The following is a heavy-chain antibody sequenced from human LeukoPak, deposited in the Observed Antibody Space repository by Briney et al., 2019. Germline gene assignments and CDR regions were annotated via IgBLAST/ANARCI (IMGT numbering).Heavy chain of an antibody. J-gene: IGHJ6*03. CDR3: ARDGIVVVPAALVDVRPALYYYYYMDV. V-gene: IGHV3-64*01. CDR1: GFTFSSYA. D-gene: IGHD2-2*01. CDR2: ISSNGGST. Sequence: PGGSLRLSCAASGFTFSSYAMHWVRQAPGKGLEYVSAISSNGGSTYYANSVKGRFTISRDNSKNTLYLQMGSLRAEDMAVYYCARDGIVVVPAALVDVRPALYYYYYMDVWGKGTTVTVSS.